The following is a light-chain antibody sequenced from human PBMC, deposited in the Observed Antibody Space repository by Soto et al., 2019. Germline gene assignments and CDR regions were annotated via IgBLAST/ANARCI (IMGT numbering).Light chain of an antibody. CDR3: QQYGTSPLT. V-gene: IGKV3-20*01. CDR2: GAS. J-gene: IGKJ4*01. Sequence: EIVLTQSPRTLSLSPGESATLSCTASQSVRSNSLAWYQQKPRQAPRLLMFGASGRATGTPPRFSGRGSGTDFTLTSSRLEPEDFAVYYCQQYGTSPLTFGGGTKVDI. CDR1: QSVRSNS.